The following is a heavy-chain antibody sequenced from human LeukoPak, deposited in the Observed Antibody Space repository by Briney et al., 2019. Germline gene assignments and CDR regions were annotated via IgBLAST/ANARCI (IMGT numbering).Heavy chain of an antibody. CDR2: ISYDGSNK. CDR1: GFTFSSYA. Sequence: GGSLRLSCAASGFTFSSYAMHWVRQAPGKGLEWVAVISYDGSNKYYADSVKGRFTISRDNSKNTLYLQMNSLRAEDTAVYYCAREGWSSCLDYWGQGTLVPSPQ. J-gene: IGHJ4*02. D-gene: IGHD6-13*01. V-gene: IGHV3-30-3*01. CDR3: AREGWSSCLDY.